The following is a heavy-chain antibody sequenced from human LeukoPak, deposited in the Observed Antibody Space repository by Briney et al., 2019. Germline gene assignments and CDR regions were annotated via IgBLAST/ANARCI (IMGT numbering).Heavy chain of an antibody. V-gene: IGHV1-18*01. CDR3: ARSSENGRGGSCYLTDDPGSQQRNNWFDP. CDR1: GYXXXXYG. CDR2: XSXXXXXX. Sequence: GASVKVSCKASGYXXXXYGISWVRQAPXXXXXXXXXXSXXXXXXXXXXXLQGRVTMTTAKSTRTAYMELRSLRSDDTAVYYCARSSENGRGGSCYLTDDPGSQQRNNWFDPWGQGTLVTVSS. J-gene: IGHJ5*02. D-gene: IGHD2-15*01.